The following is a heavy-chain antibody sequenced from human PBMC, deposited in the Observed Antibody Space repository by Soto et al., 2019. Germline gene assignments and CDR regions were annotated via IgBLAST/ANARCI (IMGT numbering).Heavy chain of an antibody. J-gene: IGHJ3*02. V-gene: IGHV4-39*01. Sequence: QLQLQESGPGLVKPSETLSLTCTVSGGPISSSSYYWGWIRQPPGKGLEWIGNMYYSGSTYYNPSLKRRVTISVDTSKNQFSLKLSSVTAADTAVYYCARLNRDDAFDIWGQGTVVTVSS. CDR3: ARLNRDDAFDI. CDR2: MYYSGST. CDR1: GGPISSSSYY.